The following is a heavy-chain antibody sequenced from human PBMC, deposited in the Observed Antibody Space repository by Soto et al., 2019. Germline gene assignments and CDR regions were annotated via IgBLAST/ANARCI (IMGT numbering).Heavy chain of an antibody. J-gene: IGHJ3*02. Sequence: GGSLRLSCAASGFTFSDYYMSWIRQAPWKGLEWVSYISSSGSTIYYADSVKGRFTISRDNAKNSLYLQMNSLRAEDTAVYYCARRRGIVVVPAAPDAFDIWGQGTMVTVSS. V-gene: IGHV3-11*01. CDR1: GFTFSDYY. CDR3: ARRRGIVVVPAAPDAFDI. CDR2: ISSSGSTI. D-gene: IGHD2-2*01.